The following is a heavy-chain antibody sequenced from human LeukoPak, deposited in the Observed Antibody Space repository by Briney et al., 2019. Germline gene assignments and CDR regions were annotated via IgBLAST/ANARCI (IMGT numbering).Heavy chain of an antibody. J-gene: IGHJ4*02. CDR1: GFTFSSYS. Sequence: GGSLTLSCAASGFTFSSYSMNWVRQAPGKGLEWVSSISSSSSYIYYADSVKGRFTISRDNAKNSLYLQMNSLRAEDTAVYYCARVTGSYYYDSSGYRAGGDYWGQGTLVTVSP. CDR3: ARVTGSYYYDSSGYRAGGDY. CDR2: ISSSSSYI. D-gene: IGHD3-22*01. V-gene: IGHV3-21*01.